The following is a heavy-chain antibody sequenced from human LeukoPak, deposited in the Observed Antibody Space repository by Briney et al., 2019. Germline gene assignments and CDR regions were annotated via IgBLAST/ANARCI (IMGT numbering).Heavy chain of an antibody. CDR1: GFAFSNYG. J-gene: IGHJ4*02. D-gene: IGHD2-8*01. CDR2: VTGGGDTT. Sequence: PGGSLRLSCAASGFAFSNYGMNWVRQAPGKGLERVSGVTGGGDTTFYGESVKGRFTITRDNHKNTLYLQVSSLRADDTAVYYCARDARLMAFDNWGQGTLVTVSS. CDR3: ARDARLMAFDN. V-gene: IGHV3-23*02.